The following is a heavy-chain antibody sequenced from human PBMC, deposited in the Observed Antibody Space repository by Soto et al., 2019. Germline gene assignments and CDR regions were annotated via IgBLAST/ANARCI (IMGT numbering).Heavy chain of an antibody. CDR3: ARGERQMGRLDY. CDR2: FSGGGDSS. CDR1: GFTFSSSA. V-gene: IGHV3-23*01. Sequence: LRLSCAASGFTFSSSAMSWVRQAPGKGLEWVSGFSGGGDSSYYADSVKGRFTISRDNSKNTLYLQMNSLRVEDTAVYYCARGERQMGRLDYWGQGTLVTV. J-gene: IGHJ4*02. D-gene: IGHD1-26*01.